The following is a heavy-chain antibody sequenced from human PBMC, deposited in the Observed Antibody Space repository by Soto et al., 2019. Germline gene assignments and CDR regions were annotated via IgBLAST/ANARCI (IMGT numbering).Heavy chain of an antibody. V-gene: IGHV3-7*04. CDR2: IKQDGSEK. CDR1: GFIFSNYW. Sequence: EVQLAESGGGLVQPGGSLRVSCAASGFIFSNYWMNWVRQAPGKGLEWVANIKQDGSEKHYVDSVKGRFTISRDNTKRILYLEMNSLRDEDTAVYFCARGFSDSENYYMFPGNWGQGALVTVSS. J-gene: IGHJ4*02. CDR3: ARGFSDSENYYMFPGN. D-gene: IGHD3-10*01.